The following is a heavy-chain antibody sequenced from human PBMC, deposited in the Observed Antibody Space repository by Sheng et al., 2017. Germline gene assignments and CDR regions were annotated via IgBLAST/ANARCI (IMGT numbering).Heavy chain of an antibody. CDR2: VNPNSGHT. D-gene: IGHD6-19*01. CDR3: ARSSSGFDH. CDR1: GYTFTDYD. V-gene: IGHV1-8*03. Sequence: QVQLVQSGAEAKQPGASVKVSCKTSGYTFTDYDINWVRQATGQGLEWMGWVNPNSGHTGYAQKFHGRVTITRDTSISTAYMEISSLRFDDSAVYYCARSSSGFDHWGQGTLVIVSS. J-gene: IGHJ4*02.